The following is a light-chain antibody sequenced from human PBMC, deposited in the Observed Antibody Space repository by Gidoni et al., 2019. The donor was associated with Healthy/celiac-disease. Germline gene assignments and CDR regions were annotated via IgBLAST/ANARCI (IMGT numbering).Light chain of an antibody. CDR2: QDS. CDR1: KLGDKY. J-gene: IGLJ2*01. Sequence: SYELTQPPSVSVSPGQTASITCPGDKLGDKYACWYQQKPGQSPVLVIYQDSNRPSGIPERFSGSNSGNTATLTISGTQAMDEADYCCQAWDSSTVLFGGGTKLTVL. CDR3: QAWDSSTVL. V-gene: IGLV3-1*01.